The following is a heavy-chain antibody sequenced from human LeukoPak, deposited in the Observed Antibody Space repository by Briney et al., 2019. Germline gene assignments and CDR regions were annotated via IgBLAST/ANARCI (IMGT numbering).Heavy chain of an antibody. CDR1: GFTFSAYA. CDR3: ARARYGYYFDY. V-gene: IGHV3-23*01. CDR2: ISDSGGST. J-gene: IGHJ4*02. Sequence: SGGSLRLSCEASGFTFSAYAMTWVRQAPGKGLEWVSGISDSGGSTYYADPVKGRFTISRDNSKNTVYLQMNSLRDEDTAVYYCARARYGYYFDYWGQGSLVTVSS. D-gene: IGHD3-10*01.